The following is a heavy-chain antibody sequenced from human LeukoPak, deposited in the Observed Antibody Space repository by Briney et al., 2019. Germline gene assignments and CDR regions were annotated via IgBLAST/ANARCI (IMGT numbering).Heavy chain of an antibody. V-gene: IGHV3-48*04. D-gene: IGHD1-26*01. CDR2: NSSSSSTI. J-gene: IGHJ4*02. Sequence: GGSLRLSCAAAGFTFSSYSMNWVRQAPGKGLEWVSYNSSSSSTIYYADSVKGRFTISSDNAKNSLYLQMNSLRAEDTAVYYCARDFAPSYLEPSTTHYWGQGTLVTVSS. CDR3: ARDFAPSYLEPSTTHY. CDR1: GFTFSSYS.